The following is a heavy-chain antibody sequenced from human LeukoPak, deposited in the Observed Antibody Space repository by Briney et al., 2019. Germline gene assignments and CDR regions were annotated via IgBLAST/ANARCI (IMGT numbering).Heavy chain of an antibody. Sequence: GGTLRLSCAASGFTFNSYSMSWLRQAPGKGLEWVSGISGSGGSTYSADSVKGRFTISRDNSKNTLYLQMNTLSAEDTAVYYCAGSSGIGILRYFDWSPMFDYWGQGTLVTVSS. D-gene: IGHD3-9*01. J-gene: IGHJ4*02. V-gene: IGHV3-23*01. CDR3: AGSSGIGILRYFDWSPMFDY. CDR2: ISGSGGST. CDR1: GFTFNSYS.